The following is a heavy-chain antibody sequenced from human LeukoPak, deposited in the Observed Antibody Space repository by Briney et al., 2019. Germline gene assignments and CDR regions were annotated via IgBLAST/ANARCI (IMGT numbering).Heavy chain of an antibody. D-gene: IGHD2-15*01. Sequence: RPGGTLRLSCGASGFTFDDYGMSWVRQAPGKGLEWVSGINWNGGSTGYADSVKGRFTISRDNAKNSLYLQMNSLRAEDTALYYCARDPPRGVAPNDYWGQGTLVTVSS. CDR2: INWNGGST. J-gene: IGHJ4*02. V-gene: IGHV3-20*04. CDR1: GFTFDDYG. CDR3: ARDPPRGVAPNDY.